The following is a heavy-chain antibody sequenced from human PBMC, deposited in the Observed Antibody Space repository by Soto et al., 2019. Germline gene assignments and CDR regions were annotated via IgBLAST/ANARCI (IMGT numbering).Heavy chain of an antibody. CDR3: AKDRGSGSYAANYYYYGMDV. V-gene: IGHV1-2*04. D-gene: IGHD3-10*01. J-gene: IGHJ6*02. Sequence: GASVKVSCKASGYSFTGYYMHWVRQAPGQGLEWMGWINPNSGGTNYAQKFQGWVIMTRDTSISTAYMELSSLRAEDTALYYCAKDRGSGSYAANYYYYGMDVWGQGTTVTVSS. CDR2: INPNSGGT. CDR1: GYSFTGYY.